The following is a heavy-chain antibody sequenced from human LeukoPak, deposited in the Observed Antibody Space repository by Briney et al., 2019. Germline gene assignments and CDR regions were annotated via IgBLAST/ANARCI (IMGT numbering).Heavy chain of an antibody. J-gene: IGHJ5*02. Sequence: GASVKVSCKASGYTFTSYGISWVRQAPGQGLEWMGWISAYNGNTNYAQKLQGRVTMTRDTSISTAYMELSRLRSDDTAVYYCARGHSTGYYSNWFDPWGQGTLVTVSS. D-gene: IGHD3-22*01. CDR3: ARGHSTGYYSNWFDP. V-gene: IGHV1-18*01. CDR1: GYTFTSYG. CDR2: ISAYNGNT.